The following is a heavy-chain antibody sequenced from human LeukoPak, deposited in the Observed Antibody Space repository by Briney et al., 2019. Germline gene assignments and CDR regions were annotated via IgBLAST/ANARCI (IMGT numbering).Heavy chain of an antibody. CDR2: IYTSGST. J-gene: IGHJ4*02. V-gene: IGHV4-4*07. CDR1: GGSISSYY. Sequence: SETLSLTFTVSGGSISSYYWSWIRQPAGKGLEWIGRIYTSGSTNYNPSLKSRVTMSVDTSKNQFSLKLSSVTAADTAVYYCARHPNRGYSYGFHNYFDYWGQGTLVTVSS. CDR3: ARHPNRGYSYGFHNYFDY. D-gene: IGHD5-18*01.